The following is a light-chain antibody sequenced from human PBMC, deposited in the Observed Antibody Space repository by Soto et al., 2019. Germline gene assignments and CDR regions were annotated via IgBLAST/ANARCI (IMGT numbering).Light chain of an antibody. CDR2: DAS. CDR3: QQYYSYPIT. CDR1: QSISRW. J-gene: IGKJ5*01. Sequence: DIQLTQSPSTLSASVGDRVTITCRARQSISRWLAWYQQKPGKAPKLLIYDASILESGVPSRFSGSGSGTDFTLTISCLQSEDFATYYCQQYYSYPITFGQGTRLEI. V-gene: IGKV1-5*01.